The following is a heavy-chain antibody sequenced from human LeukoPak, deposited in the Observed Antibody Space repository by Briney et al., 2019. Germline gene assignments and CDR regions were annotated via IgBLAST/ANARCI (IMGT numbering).Heavy chain of an antibody. V-gene: IGHV3-49*04. D-gene: IGHD3-3*01. CDR3: TRDDRGYDFWSGYTAGSGNWYFDL. CDR2: IRSKAYGGTT. J-gene: IGHJ2*01. CDR1: GFTFGDYA. Sequence: GGSLRLSCTASGFTFGDYAMSWVHQAPGKGLEWVGFIRSKAYGGTTEYAASVKGRFTISRDDSKSIAYLQMNSLKTEDTAVYYCTRDDRGYDFWSGYTAGSGNWYFDLWGRGTLVTVSS.